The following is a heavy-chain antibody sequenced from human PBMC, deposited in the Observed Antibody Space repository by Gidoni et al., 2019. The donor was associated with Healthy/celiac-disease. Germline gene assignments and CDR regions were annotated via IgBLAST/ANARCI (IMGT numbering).Heavy chain of an antibody. CDR1: GFTFDDYT. V-gene: IGHV3-43*01. D-gene: IGHD1-26*01. J-gene: IGHJ4*02. CDR3: AKDIEPGSGSYPGDY. Sequence: EVQLVESGGVVVQPGGSLRLSCAASGFTFDDYTMHWVRQAPGKGLEWVSLISWDGGSTYYADSVKGRFTISRDNSKNSLYLQMNSLRTEDTALYYCAKDIEPGSGSYPGDYWGQGTLVTVSS. CDR2: ISWDGGST.